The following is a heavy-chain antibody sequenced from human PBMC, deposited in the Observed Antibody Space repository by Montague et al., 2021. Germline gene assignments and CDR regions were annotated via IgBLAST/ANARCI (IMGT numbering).Heavy chain of an antibody. J-gene: IGHJ6*01. D-gene: IGHD2-21*01. CDR1: GDSFNDYK. CDR2: IDHRGGP. V-gene: IGHV4-34*01. Sequence: SETLSLTCAVYGDSFNDYKWSWIRQPPGKGLEWIGEIDHRGGPNYNPSLQSRVTISVDTSKSQLSLKMISVSAADTAVYSCAGGGLVVEVMALSRDVPSGFDVWGLGTSVIVSS. CDR3: AGGGLVVEVMALSRDVPSGFDV.